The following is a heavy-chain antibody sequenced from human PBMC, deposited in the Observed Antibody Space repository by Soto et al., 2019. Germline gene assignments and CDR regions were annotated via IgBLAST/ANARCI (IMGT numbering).Heavy chain of an antibody. CDR1: GYSISSGYY. D-gene: IGHD1-7*01. CDR2: IYHSGST. Sequence: SETLSLTCAVSGYSISSGYYWGWIRQPPGKGLEWIGSIYHSGSTYYNPSLKSRVTISVDTSKNQFSLKLSSVTAADTAVYYCARALGITGTTGLWDYWGQGTLVTVSS. J-gene: IGHJ4*02. V-gene: IGHV4-38-2*01. CDR3: ARALGITGTTGLWDY.